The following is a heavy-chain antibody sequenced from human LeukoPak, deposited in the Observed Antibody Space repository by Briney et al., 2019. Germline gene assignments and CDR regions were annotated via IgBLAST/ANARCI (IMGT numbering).Heavy chain of an antibody. V-gene: IGHV3-74*01. CDR3: ARDVGNFDY. CDR2: INGDGIST. Sequence: GGSLRLSCAASGFTFSNYWMHWVRQAPGRGLVWVSRINGDGISTGYADSVKGRFTVSRDNAKKTLYLQMNSLRAEDTAVYYCARDVGNFDYWGQGTLVTVSS. J-gene: IGHJ4*02. CDR1: GFTFSNYW.